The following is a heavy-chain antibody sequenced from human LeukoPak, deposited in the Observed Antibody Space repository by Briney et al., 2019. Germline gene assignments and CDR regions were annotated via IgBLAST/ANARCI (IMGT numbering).Heavy chain of an antibody. CDR2: IYPGDSDT. CDR1: GYSFTSYW. J-gene: IGHJ4*02. Sequence: GESLKISCKGSGYSFTSYWIGWVRQLPGKGLGWMGIIYPGDSDTRYSPSFQGQVTISADKSISTAYLQWSSLKASDTAMYYCARGGSSGWYAPQFDYWGQGTLVTVSS. D-gene: IGHD6-19*01. V-gene: IGHV5-51*01. CDR3: ARGGSSGWYAPQFDY.